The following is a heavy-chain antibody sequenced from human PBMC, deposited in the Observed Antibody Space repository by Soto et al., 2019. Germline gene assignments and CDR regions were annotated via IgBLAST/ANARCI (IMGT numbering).Heavy chain of an antibody. Sequence: EVQLLESGGGLVQPGGSLRLSCAASGFTFSSYAMSWVRQAPGKGLEWVSAISGSGGSTYYADSVKGRFTISRDNSKNARYLQMDSLRAEDTAVYYCAKNVWGITIFGGMDVWGQGTTVTVS. CDR2: ISGSGGST. V-gene: IGHV3-23*01. CDR1: GFTFSSYA. D-gene: IGHD3-9*01. J-gene: IGHJ6*02. CDR3: AKNVWGITIFGGMDV.